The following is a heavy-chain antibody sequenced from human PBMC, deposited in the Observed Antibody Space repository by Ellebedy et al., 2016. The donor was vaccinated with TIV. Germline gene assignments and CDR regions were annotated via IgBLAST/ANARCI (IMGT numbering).Heavy chain of an antibody. CDR2: IKEDGSEA. Sequence: GESLKISCAASGFTFSGYWMSWVRQAPGKGLEWVANIKEDGSEAYYVDSVKGRFTISRDNAKNSLYLQMSNLRAEETAVFYCARAGGRHSTGSGFYWGQGTLVSVSS. CDR1: GFTFSGYW. D-gene: IGHD2-2*01. CDR3: ARAGGRHSTGSGFY. J-gene: IGHJ4*02. V-gene: IGHV3-7*03.